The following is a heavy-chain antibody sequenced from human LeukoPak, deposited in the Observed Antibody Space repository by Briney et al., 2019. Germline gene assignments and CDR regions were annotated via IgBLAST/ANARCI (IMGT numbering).Heavy chain of an antibody. Sequence: GGSLRLSCAASGFTFSSYWMHWVRQAPGKGLVWVSSISSSSSYIYYADSVKGRFTISRDNAKNSLYLQMNSLGPEDTALYYCARDPYSGNYGNYYYYYMDVWGKGTTVTISS. J-gene: IGHJ6*03. CDR2: ISSSSSYI. D-gene: IGHD1-26*01. V-gene: IGHV3-21*01. CDR1: GFTFSSYW. CDR3: ARDPYSGNYGNYYYYYMDV.